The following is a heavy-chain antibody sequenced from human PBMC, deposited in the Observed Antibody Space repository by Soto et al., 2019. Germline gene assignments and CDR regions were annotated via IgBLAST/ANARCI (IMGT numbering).Heavy chain of an antibody. V-gene: IGHV1-18*01. CDR2: ISAYNGNT. CDR3: ESDRAFVPGDY. Sequence: QVQLVQSGAEVKKPGASVKVSCKASGYTFTSYGISWVRQAPGQGLEWMGWISAYNGNTNYAQKLQGRVTMTTDTSQSAAYLELMSLRYDATAVYYCESDRAFVPGDYWGQGTLVTVSS. J-gene: IGHJ4*02. CDR1: GYTFTSYG. D-gene: IGHD2-21*01.